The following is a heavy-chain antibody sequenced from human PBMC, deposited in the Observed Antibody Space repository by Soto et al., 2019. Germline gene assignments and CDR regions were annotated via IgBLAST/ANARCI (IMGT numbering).Heavy chain of an antibody. D-gene: IGHD3-3*01. Sequence: QVQLVQSGAEVKKPGAWVKVSCKASGGTFSSYAISWVRQAPGQGLEWMGGIIPIFGTPNYAQKFQGRVTSTANESTSTAYKELSSRRSEDTALNYCATSLKFLEWLVRYYYYGMDVWGQGATVNVSS. CDR1: GGTFSSYA. J-gene: IGHJ6*02. V-gene: IGHV1-69*01. CDR3: ATSLKFLEWLVRYYYYGMDV. CDR2: IIPIFGTP.